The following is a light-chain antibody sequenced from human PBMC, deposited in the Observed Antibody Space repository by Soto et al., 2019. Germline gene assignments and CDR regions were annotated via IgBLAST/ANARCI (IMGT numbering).Light chain of an antibody. V-gene: IGKV1-39*01. J-gene: IGKJ1*01. Sequence: DIQMTQSPSSLSASVGDRVTITCRASENIRSYLNWYLHKPGKAPKLLIYAASTLQSVVPSRFSGSGSGTHFTLTISNLQPEACATYFCQQSYNSPPTFGQGTKVEF. CDR2: AAS. CDR1: ENIRSY. CDR3: QQSYNSPPT.